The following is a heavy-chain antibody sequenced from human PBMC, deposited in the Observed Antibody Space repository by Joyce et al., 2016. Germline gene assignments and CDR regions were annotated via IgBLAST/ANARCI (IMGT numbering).Heavy chain of an antibody. J-gene: IGHJ6*02. CDR3: AGTFNYPNHDGMDV. D-gene: IGHD4-11*01. CDR2: IIPMLNMT. V-gene: IGHV1-69*02. Sequence: QVHLVQSGAEVKKSGSSVRVSCKASGVSFNKYTVSWVRQAPGQGLAWRGRIIPMLNMTNYAQEFQGRVTMTADTSTATAYMQVTGLRFDDTAVYFCAGTFNYPNHDGMDVWGQGTTVTVSS. CDR1: GVSFNKYT.